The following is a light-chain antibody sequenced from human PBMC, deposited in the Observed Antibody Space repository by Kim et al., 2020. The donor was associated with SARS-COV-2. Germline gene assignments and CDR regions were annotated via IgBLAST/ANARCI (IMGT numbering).Light chain of an antibody. CDR3: QAWDSSTVV. Sequence: SVSPGKTASITCSGDKLGDKYACWYQQKPGQSPVLVIYQDSKRPSGIPERFSGSNSGNTATLTISGTQAMDEADYYCQAWDSSTVVFGGGTKLTFL. CDR1: KLGDKY. J-gene: IGLJ2*01. CDR2: QDS. V-gene: IGLV3-1*01.